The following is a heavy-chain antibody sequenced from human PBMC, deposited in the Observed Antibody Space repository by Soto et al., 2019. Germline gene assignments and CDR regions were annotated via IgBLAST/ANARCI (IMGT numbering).Heavy chain of an antibody. Sequence: ASVKVSCKVSGYTLTELSMHWVRQAPGKGLEWMGGFDPEDGETIYAQKFQGRVTMTEDTSTDTAYMELSSLRSEDTAVYYCATSGVITMIVVAQFDDWGQGTLVTVSS. V-gene: IGHV1-24*01. CDR2: FDPEDGET. CDR3: ATSGVITMIVVAQFDD. J-gene: IGHJ4*02. CDR1: GYTLTELS. D-gene: IGHD3-22*01.